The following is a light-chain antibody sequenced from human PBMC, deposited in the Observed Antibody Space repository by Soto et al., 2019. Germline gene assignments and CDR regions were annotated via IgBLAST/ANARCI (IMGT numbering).Light chain of an antibody. J-gene: IGKJ2*01. CDR2: DAS. V-gene: IGKV3-11*01. CDR3: QQRSNWPPAYT. CDR1: QSVGSF. Sequence: EVVLTQSPPTLSLSPGERATLSCRASQSVGSFLVWYQQKPGQAPRVLIYDASTRATGVPARFSGSGSGTDYTLTITSLQPEDSAVYYCQQRSNWPPAYTFGQGTKLEIK.